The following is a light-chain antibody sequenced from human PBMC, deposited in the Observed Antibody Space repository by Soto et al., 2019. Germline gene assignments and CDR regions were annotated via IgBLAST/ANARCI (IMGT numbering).Light chain of an antibody. CDR3: QHYNNWPPL. V-gene: IGKV3-15*01. CDR1: QSVSSN. CDR2: GAS. Sequence: ETVMTQSPATLSVSPGERATLSCRASQSVSSNLAWYQQKPGQAPRLLIYGASTRATGIPARFSGSGSGTEFTLTISSLQSEDFAVYYCQHYNNWPPLFGQGTKLEIK. J-gene: IGKJ2*01.